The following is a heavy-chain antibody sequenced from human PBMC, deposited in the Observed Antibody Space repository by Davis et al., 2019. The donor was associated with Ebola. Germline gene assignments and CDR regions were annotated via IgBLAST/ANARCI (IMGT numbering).Heavy chain of an antibody. CDR1: GYIFTNYG. CDR2: ISVIDGNT. V-gene: IGHV1-18*01. J-gene: IGHJ6*03. Sequence: ASVKVSCKASGYIFTNYGVSWLRQAPGQGLEWMGWISVIDGNTYHAQKFQGRVTMTTDTSTSTAYMELSSLRSEDTAVYYCARDPGGVITYFYYMDVWGTGTTVTVSS. CDR3: ARDPGGVITYFYYMDV. D-gene: IGHD3-10*01.